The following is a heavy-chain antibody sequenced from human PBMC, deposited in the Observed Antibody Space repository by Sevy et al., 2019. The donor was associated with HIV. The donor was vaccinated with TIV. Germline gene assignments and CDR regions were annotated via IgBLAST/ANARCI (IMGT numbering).Heavy chain of an antibody. CDR2: IIAVFGTT. CDR1: GGIFRSNA. D-gene: IGHD3-10*01. V-gene: IGHV1-69*13. CDR3: ARDKCYYISGSFDY. J-gene: IGHJ4*02. Sequence: ASVKVSCKTSGGIFRSNAISWVRQAPGQGLEWMGGIIAVFGTTNYAQKFQGRVTVTADESRGTAYMELSSLRSEDTAVYYCARDKCYYISGSFDYWGQGTPVTVSS.